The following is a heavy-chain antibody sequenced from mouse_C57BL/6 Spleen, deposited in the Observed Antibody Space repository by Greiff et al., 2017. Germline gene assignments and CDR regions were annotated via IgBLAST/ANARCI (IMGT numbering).Heavy chain of an antibody. D-gene: IGHD1-1*01. Sequence: VQLQQPGAELVRPGTSVKLSCKASGYTFTSYWMHWVKQRPGQGLEWIGVIDPSDSYTNYNQKFKGKATLTVDTSSSTAYMQLSSLTSEDSAVYYCARGGYDGSGAMDYWGQGTSVTVSS. CDR2: IDPSDSYT. CDR3: ARGGYDGSGAMDY. CDR1: GYTFTSYW. V-gene: IGHV1-59*01. J-gene: IGHJ4*01.